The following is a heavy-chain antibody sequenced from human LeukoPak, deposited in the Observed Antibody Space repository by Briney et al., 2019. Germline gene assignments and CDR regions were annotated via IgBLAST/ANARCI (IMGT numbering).Heavy chain of an antibody. CDR2: IIPIIGIA. CDR3: ARGDCSSTSCYAHSIDY. D-gene: IGHD2-2*01. V-gene: IGHV1-69*04. J-gene: IGHJ4*02. Sequence: SSVKVSCKASAGTFSSHALSWERQAPGPGLEWMGRIIPIIGIANYAQKLQGRVTITADKSTSTAYMELSSLRSEDTAVYYCARGDCSSTSCYAHSIDYWGQGTLVTVSS. CDR1: AGTFSSHA.